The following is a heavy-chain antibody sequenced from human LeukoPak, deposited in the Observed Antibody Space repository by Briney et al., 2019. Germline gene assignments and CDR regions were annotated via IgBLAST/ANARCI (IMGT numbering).Heavy chain of an antibody. CDR2: ISSSSSTI. CDR1: GFTVSSNY. J-gene: IGHJ3*02. Sequence: NPGGSLRLSCAASGFTVSSNYMSWVRQAPGKGLEWVSYISSSSSTIYYADSVKGRFTISRDNAKNSLYLQMNSLRAEDTAVYYCARANSRGQAFDIWGQGTMVTVSS. D-gene: IGHD4-23*01. V-gene: IGHV3-48*01. CDR3: ARANSRGQAFDI.